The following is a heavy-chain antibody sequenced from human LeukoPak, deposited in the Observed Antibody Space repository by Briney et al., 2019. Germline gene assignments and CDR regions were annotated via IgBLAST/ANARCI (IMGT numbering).Heavy chain of an antibody. CDR3: ARGVYIAAAQYGY. Sequence: PSETLSLTCTVSGDSVSGVYRSWIRQPPGKGLEWIGYVYYSGDTNYNPSLKSRVTMSLDTSKNQFSLKLSSVTAADTAVYYCARGVYIAAAQYGYWGQGTLVTVSS. J-gene: IGHJ4*02. D-gene: IGHD6-13*01. V-gene: IGHV4-59*02. CDR1: GDSVSGVY. CDR2: VYYSGDT.